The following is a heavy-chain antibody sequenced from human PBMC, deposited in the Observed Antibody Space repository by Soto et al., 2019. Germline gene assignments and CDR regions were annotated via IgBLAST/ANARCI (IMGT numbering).Heavy chain of an antibody. J-gene: IGHJ4*02. D-gene: IGHD1-1*01. Sequence: QVHLVQSGAEVKKPGASVKVSCKGSGYTFTSYGITWVRQAPGQGLEWMGWLSAHNGNTDYGQKRQGRVTVTRDTATSTAYMELRSLRSDDTAVYYCAIGRYGDYWGKGALVTVSS. V-gene: IGHV1-18*01. CDR3: AIGRYGDY. CDR1: GYTFTSYG. CDR2: LSAHNGNT.